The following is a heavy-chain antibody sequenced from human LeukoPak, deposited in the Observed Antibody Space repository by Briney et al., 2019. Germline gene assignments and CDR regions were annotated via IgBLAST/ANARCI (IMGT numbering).Heavy chain of an antibody. CDR2: ISSGSSAI. CDR3: AKVRTVTGRTMAGDFDY. V-gene: IGHV3-48*01. J-gene: IGHJ4*02. CDR1: GFSFSTYS. D-gene: IGHD1-20*01. Sequence: SGGSLRLSCAASGFSFSTYSMNWVRQAPGKGLQWVLYISSGSSAIYYTDSVKGRFTISRDNSRSTLYLQMNGLRAEDTAEYYCAKVRTVTGRTMAGDFDYWGQGTLVTVSS.